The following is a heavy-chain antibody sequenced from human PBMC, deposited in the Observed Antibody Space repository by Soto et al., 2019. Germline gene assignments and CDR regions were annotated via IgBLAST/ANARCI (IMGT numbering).Heavy chain of an antibody. Sequence: EVQLLESGGGLVQPGGSLRLSCAAFGFTFSSYAMSWVRQAPGKGLEWVSAISDSGGGTYYADSVKGRFTISRDNSKNTLYLKMNSLRAEDTAVYYCAKGNSGRYYYGMDVWGQGTTVTVSS. D-gene: IGHD1-1*01. V-gene: IGHV3-23*01. CDR1: GFTFSSYA. J-gene: IGHJ6*02. CDR2: ISDSGGGT. CDR3: AKGNSGRYYYGMDV.